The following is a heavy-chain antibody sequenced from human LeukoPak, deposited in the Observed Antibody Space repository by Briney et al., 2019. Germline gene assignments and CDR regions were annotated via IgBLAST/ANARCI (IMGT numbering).Heavy chain of an antibody. V-gene: IGHV4-59*01. CDR2: IYYSGST. CDR3: ASHDPGEYYYYGMDV. Sequence: SETLSLTCTVSGGSISSYYWSWIQQPPGKGLEWIGYIYYSGSTNYNPSLKSRVTISVDTSKNQFSLKLSSVTAADTAVYYCASHDPGEYYYYGMDVWGQGTTVTVSS. CDR1: GGSISSYY. D-gene: IGHD4-17*01. J-gene: IGHJ6*02.